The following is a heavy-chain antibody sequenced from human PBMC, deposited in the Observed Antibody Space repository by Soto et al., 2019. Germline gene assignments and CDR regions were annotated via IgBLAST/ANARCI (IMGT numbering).Heavy chain of an antibody. CDR3: ATRWGHVDTAMVTDRDYYGMDV. CDR2: FDPEDGET. D-gene: IGHD5-18*01. CDR1: GYILTELS. J-gene: IGHJ6*02. Sequence: ASVKVSCKVSGYILTELSTHWVRQAPGKGLEWMGGFDPEDGETIYAQKFQGRVTMTEDTSTDTAYMELSSLRSEDTAVYYCATRWGHVDTAMVTDRDYYGMDVWGQGTTVTVSS. V-gene: IGHV1-24*01.